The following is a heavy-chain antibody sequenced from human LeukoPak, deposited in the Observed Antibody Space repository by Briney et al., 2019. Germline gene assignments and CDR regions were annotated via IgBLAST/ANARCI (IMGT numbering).Heavy chain of an antibody. CDR3: ARSRDTVTLYYFDY. CDR1: GGSISSSNW. CDR2: IYHSGST. J-gene: IGHJ4*02. V-gene: IGHV4-4*02. D-gene: IGHD4-17*01. Sequence: NPSETLSLTCAVSGGSISSSNWWSGVRQPPGKGLEWIGEIYHSGSTNYNPSLKSRVTISVDKSKNQFSLKLSSVTAADTAVYYCARSRDTVTLYYFDYWGQGTLVTVSS.